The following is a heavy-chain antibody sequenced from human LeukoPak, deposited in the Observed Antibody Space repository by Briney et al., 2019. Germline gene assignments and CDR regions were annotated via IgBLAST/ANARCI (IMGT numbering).Heavy chain of an antibody. J-gene: IGHJ4*02. D-gene: IGHD2-2*01. CDR2: INPNGGGT. V-gene: IGHV1-2*02. CDR1: GYTFTGYY. CDR3: TRDGGQHLGVLNY. Sequence: ASVKVSCKTSGYTFTGYYIHWVRQAPGQGLEWMGWINPNGGGTNYPQKSQGRVTMTRDTSISTAYMEVTRLRSDDTAVYYCTRDGGQHLGVLNYWGQGTQVIVSS.